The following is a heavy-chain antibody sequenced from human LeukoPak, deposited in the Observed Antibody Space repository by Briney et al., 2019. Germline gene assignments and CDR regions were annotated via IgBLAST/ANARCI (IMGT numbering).Heavy chain of an antibody. CDR2: IYTSGST. CDR1: GGSISSYY. Sequence: SETLSLTCTVSGGSISSYYWSWIRQPAGKGLEWIGRIYTSGSTNYNPSLKSRVTMSVDTSKNQFSLKLSSVTAADTAVYYCARDSPYCSGGSCYYYYYYMDVWGKGTTVTVSS. D-gene: IGHD2-15*01. J-gene: IGHJ6*03. V-gene: IGHV4-4*07. CDR3: ARDSPYCSGGSCYYYYYYMDV.